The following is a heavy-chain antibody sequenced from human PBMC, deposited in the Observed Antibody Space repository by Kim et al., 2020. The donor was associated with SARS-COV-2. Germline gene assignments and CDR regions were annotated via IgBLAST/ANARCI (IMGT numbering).Heavy chain of an antibody. CDR1: GFTFSNYA. CDR3: AKDPRLGASAAEYFQY. D-gene: IGHD1-26*01. CDR2: ISTSGGST. J-gene: IGHJ1*01. Sequence: GGSLRLSCAASGFTFSNYALAWVRQGPGKGLEWVSSISTSGGSTYYVASVKGRFTIARDNSKNTLNLQMNSLRVEDTAVYYCAKDPRLGASAAEYFQYWGQGTLVTVST. V-gene: IGHV3-23*01.